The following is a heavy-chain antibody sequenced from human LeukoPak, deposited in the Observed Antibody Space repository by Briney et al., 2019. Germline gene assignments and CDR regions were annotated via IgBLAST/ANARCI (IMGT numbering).Heavy chain of an antibody. Sequence: GGSLRLSCAASGFTFDDYGMSWVRQAPGKGLEWVSGINWNGGSTGYADSVKGRFTISRDNSKNTLYLQMNSLRAEDTAVYYCAKRWSTTVTTGYWGQGTLVTVSS. V-gene: IGHV3-20*04. CDR1: GFTFDDYG. J-gene: IGHJ4*02. CDR3: AKRWSTTVTTGY. CDR2: INWNGGST. D-gene: IGHD4-17*01.